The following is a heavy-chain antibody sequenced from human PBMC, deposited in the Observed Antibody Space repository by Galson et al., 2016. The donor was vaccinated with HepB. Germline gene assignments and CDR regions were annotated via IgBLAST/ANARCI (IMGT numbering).Heavy chain of an antibody. J-gene: IGHJ4*02. CDR2: ITRSSDAT. D-gene: IGHD3-16*01. CDR3: GKHGGFDY. Sequence: SLRLSCAASGFSFSNSGMSWVRQAPGRGLEWVSGITRSSDATHYADFVKGRFTISRDNSQNTLYLYMNNLTAGDTAIYYCGKHGGFDYWGQGALVTVSS. CDR1: GFSFSNSG. V-gene: IGHV3-23*01.